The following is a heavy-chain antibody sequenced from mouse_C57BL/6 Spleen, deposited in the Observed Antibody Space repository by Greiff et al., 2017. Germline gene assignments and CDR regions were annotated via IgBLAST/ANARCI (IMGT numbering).Heavy chain of an antibody. CDR1: GFSLTSYG. D-gene: IGHD1-1*01. J-gene: IGHJ4*01. CDR3: YYGSSLYAMDY. CDR2: IWRSGST. V-gene: IGHV2-5*01. Sequence: QVQLKESGPGLVQPSQSLSITCTVSGFSLTSYGVHWVGQSPGKGLEWLGVIWRSGSTDNNAGFMTRLSITKDNSKSQVFFKMNSLQADDNAIYYCYYGSSLYAMDYWGQGTSVTVSS.